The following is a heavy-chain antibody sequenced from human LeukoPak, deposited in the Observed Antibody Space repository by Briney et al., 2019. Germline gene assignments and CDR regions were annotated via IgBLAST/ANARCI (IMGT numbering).Heavy chain of an antibody. V-gene: IGHV4-59*11. CDR1: GGSISSHY. Sequence: SETLSLTCTVSGGSISSHYWSWIRQPPGKGLEWIGSIHYSGTTYYNPSLKSRVTISVDTSKNQFSLKLSSVTAADTAVYYCARDHCTNGVCYDDREHFDYWGQGTLVSVSS. CDR2: IHYSGTT. D-gene: IGHD2-8*01. J-gene: IGHJ4*02. CDR3: ARDHCTNGVCYDDREHFDY.